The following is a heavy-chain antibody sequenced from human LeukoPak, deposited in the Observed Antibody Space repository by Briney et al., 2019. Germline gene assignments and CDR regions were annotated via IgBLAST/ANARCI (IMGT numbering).Heavy chain of an antibody. J-gene: IGHJ4*02. CDR3: VRDDYDFWSGYQGYFEF. D-gene: IGHD3-3*01. V-gene: IGHV3-7*01. CDR1: GFTFSDYW. Sequence: GGSLRLSCAVSGFTFSDYWMTWVRQAPGKGLEWVANINQDGSEKYYVDSVEGRFTISRDSVKNSLYLQMTSVRADDTVMYYCVRDDYDFWSGYQGYFEFWGQGTLVTVSS. CDR2: INQDGSEK.